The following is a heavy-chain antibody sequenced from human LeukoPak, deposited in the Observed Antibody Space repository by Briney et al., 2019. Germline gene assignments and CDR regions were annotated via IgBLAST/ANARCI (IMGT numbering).Heavy chain of an antibody. V-gene: IGHV3-21*01. CDR2: ISSSSSYI. D-gene: IGHD1-26*01. CDR3: ARDPRGGSYYYFDY. Sequence: GGSLRLSCAASGFTFSSYSMNWVRQAPGKGLEWVSSISSSSSYIYYADSVKGRFTISRDNAKNSLYLQMNSLRAEDTAVYYCARDPRGGSYYYFDYWGQGTLVTVSS. CDR1: GFTFSSYS. J-gene: IGHJ4*02.